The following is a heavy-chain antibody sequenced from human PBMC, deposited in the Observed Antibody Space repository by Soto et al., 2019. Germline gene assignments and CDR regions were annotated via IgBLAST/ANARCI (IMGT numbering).Heavy chain of an antibody. CDR3: ARHHPERGYSFDF. Sequence: GASVKVSCKASGYTFNDYFIHWVRQAPGQGLEWMGWINPKSGGTNYAQSFHARVTMTWDTSLTTAYMELPSLRSDDTAVYYCARHHPERGYSFDFWGQGTLVTVSS. D-gene: IGHD5-12*01. CDR1: GYTFNDYF. J-gene: IGHJ4*02. CDR2: INPKSGGT. V-gene: IGHV1-2*02.